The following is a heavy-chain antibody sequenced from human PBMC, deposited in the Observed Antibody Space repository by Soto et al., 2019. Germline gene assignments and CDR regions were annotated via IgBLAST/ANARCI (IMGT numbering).Heavy chain of an antibody. D-gene: IGHD3-16*01. CDR2: IVVGSGNT. V-gene: IGHV1-58*01. CDR3: AAPSKGGYYYGMDV. J-gene: IGHJ6*02. CDR1: GFTFSTSA. Sequence: QIQLMQSGPEVKMPGTSVKVSCRASGFTFSTSAVQWVRQARGQRLEWIGWIVVGSGNTIYARKFQERVTITRDMSTSTVYMELSSLRSEDTALYYCAAPSKGGYYYGMDVWGQGTTVTVSS.